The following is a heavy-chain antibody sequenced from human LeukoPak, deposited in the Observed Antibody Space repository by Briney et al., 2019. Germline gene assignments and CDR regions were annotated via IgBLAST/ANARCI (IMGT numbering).Heavy chain of an antibody. Sequence: PGGSLRLSCAASGFTFSSYAMSWVRQAPGKGLEWVSAISGSGGSTYYADSVKGRFTISRDNSKNTLYLQMNSLRAEDTAVYYCALPFTYSSCWYRTQTPGLDYWGQGTLVTVSS. V-gene: IGHV3-23*01. D-gene: IGHD6-19*01. J-gene: IGHJ4*02. CDR1: GFTFSSYA. CDR2: ISGSGGST. CDR3: ALPFTYSSCWYRTQTPGLDY.